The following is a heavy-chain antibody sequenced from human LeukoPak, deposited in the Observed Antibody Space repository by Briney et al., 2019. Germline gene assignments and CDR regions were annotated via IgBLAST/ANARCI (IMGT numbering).Heavy chain of an antibody. CDR1: GGSISSYY. CDR2: MYTSGST. J-gene: IGHJ4*02. V-gene: IGHV4-4*07. D-gene: IGHD4-17*01. Sequence: SETLSLTCTVSGGSISSYYWNWIRQPAGKGLEWIGRMYTSGSTNYNPSLKSRVTMSVDTSKNQFSLKLSSVTAADTAVYYCARGTTVTTPGDYWGQGTLVTVSS. CDR3: ARGTTVTTPGDY.